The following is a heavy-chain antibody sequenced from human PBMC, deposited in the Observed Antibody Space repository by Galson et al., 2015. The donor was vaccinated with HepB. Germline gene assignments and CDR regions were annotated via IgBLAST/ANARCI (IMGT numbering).Heavy chain of an antibody. D-gene: IGHD3-10*01. Sequence: SLRLSCAVSGFTFSRHAFHWVRQAPGRGLEWVALISSDYTSKFCADSVKGRLSISRDNSKDTVYLQMNSPRDEDTAVYYCASDCDGSGSFYNMLGYWGQGTMVTVSS. CDR2: ISSDYTSK. CDR3: ASDCDGSGSFYNMLGY. J-gene: IGHJ4*02. V-gene: IGHV3-30*07. CDR1: GFTFSRHA.